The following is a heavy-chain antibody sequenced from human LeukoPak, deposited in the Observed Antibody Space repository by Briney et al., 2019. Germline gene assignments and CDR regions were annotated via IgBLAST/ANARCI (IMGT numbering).Heavy chain of an antibody. CDR1: GFTFTNSA. CDR3: AADPDYDFWSGYYD. D-gene: IGHD3-3*01. Sequence: GTSVKVSCKXSGFTFTNSAMQWVRQARGQRLEWIGWIVVGSGNTNYSQKFQERVTITRDMSTSTTYMELSSLRSEDTAVYYCAADPDYDFWSGYYDWGQGTLVTVSS. CDR2: IVVGSGNT. J-gene: IGHJ4*02. V-gene: IGHV1-58*02.